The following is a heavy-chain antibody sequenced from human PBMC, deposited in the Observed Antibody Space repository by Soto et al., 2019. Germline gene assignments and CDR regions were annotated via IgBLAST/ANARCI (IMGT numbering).Heavy chain of an antibody. D-gene: IGHD2-15*01. J-gene: IGHJ3*02. CDR3: AREDQQYCSGGSCYSDAFDI. CDR1: GFTFGSYS. CDR2: ISSSSSYI. V-gene: IGHV3-21*01. Sequence: GGSLRLSCAASGFTFGSYSMNWVRQAQGKGLEWVSSISSSSSYIYYADSVKGRFTISRDNAKNSLYLQMNSLRAEDTAVYYCAREDQQYCSGGSCYSDAFDIWGQGTMVTVSS.